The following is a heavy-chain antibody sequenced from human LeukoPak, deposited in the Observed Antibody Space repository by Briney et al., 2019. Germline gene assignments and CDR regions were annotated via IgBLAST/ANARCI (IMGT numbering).Heavy chain of an antibody. Sequence: GGSLRLSCAASGFTFSSYAMSWVRQAPGKGLEWVSAISGSGGSTYYADSVKGRFTISRDNSKNTLYLQMNSLKTEDTAVYYCTTVLRYCSSTSCYGIDYWGQGTLVTVSS. D-gene: IGHD2-2*01. CDR2: ISGSGGST. CDR1: GFTFSSYA. CDR3: TTVLRYCSSTSCYGIDY. V-gene: IGHV3-23*01. J-gene: IGHJ4*02.